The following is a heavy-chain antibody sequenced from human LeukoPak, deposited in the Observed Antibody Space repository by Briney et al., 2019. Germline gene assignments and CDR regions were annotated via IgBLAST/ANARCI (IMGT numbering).Heavy chain of an antibody. V-gene: IGHV3-74*01. D-gene: IGHD3-22*01. Sequence: GGSLRLSCAASGFTFSTYWMNWVRQPPGKGLVWVSRINSDGSSTTYADSVMGRFTISRDNAKNSLYLQMNSLRAEDTAVYYCARGPLYYDSSGYHFDYWGQGTLVTVSS. CDR3: ARGPLYYDSSGYHFDY. CDR1: GFTFSTYW. J-gene: IGHJ4*02. CDR2: INSDGSST.